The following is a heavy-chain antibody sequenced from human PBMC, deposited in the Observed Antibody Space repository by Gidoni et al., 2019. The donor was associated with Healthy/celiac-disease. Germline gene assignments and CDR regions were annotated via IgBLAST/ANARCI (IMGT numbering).Heavy chain of an antibody. CDR1: GFTFSSYG. V-gene: IGHV3-30*18. CDR3: AKVAGNGNDIDY. CDR2: ISYEGSNK. J-gene: IGHJ4*02. Sequence: QVQLVESGGGVVQPGRSLRLSCAASGFTFSSYGMHWVLLAPGKGLGWVAVISYEGSNKYYADSVKGRFTISRDNSKNTLYLQMNSLRAEDTAVYYCAKVAGNGNDIDYWGQGTLVTVSS. D-gene: IGHD1-1*01.